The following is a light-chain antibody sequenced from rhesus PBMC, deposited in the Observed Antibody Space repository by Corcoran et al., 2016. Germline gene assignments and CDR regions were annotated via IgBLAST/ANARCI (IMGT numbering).Light chain of an antibody. CDR3: QQYNDLVT. CDR1: QDIRTY. Sequence: DIQMTQSPSSVSASVGDRVAITCRASQDIRTYLAWYQQKPGKAPRLLVYYAPTLQSGVPSRFSGSGSGTEFTLTISGLQPEDFATYYWQQYNDLVTFGGGTKVEIK. V-gene: IGKV1-25*01. CDR2: YAP. J-gene: IGKJ4*01.